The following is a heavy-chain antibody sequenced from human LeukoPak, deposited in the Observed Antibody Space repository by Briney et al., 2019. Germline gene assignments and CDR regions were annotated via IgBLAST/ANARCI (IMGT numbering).Heavy chain of an antibody. Sequence: AGSLRLSCAASGFTFSSYWMSWVRQAPGKGLEWVANIKQDGSEKYYVDSVKGRFTISRDNAKNSLYLQMNSLRAEDTAVYYCARGSSSWYGSRLWFDPWGQGTLVTVSS. CDR3: ARGSSSWYGSRLWFDP. V-gene: IGHV3-7*03. J-gene: IGHJ5*02. CDR2: IKQDGSEK. CDR1: GFTFSSYW. D-gene: IGHD6-13*01.